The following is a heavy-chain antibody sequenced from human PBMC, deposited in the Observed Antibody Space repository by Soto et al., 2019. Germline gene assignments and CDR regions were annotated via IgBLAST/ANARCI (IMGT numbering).Heavy chain of an antibody. V-gene: IGHV4-30-4*01. Sequence: QVPLQESGPGLVKPSQTLSLSCAVSGASISSGDYYWNWIRQPPGKGLEWIGYIYYNGDTYYNPSLKSRATFSLDTSNNHFSLKVNSVTAADTAVYFCARENTAMGGYFDYWGLGSLVTVSS. CDR3: ARENTAMGGYFDY. CDR2: IYYNGDT. J-gene: IGHJ4*02. D-gene: IGHD5-18*01. CDR1: GASISSGDYY.